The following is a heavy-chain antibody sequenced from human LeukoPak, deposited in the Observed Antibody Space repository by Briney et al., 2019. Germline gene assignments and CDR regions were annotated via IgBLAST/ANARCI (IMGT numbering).Heavy chain of an antibody. D-gene: IGHD3-10*01. CDR2: IYTSGST. CDR1: GGSISSYY. CDR3: ARGASGSLLGDFFDY. Sequence: PSETLSLTCTVSGGSISSYYWSWIRQPAGKGLEWIGRIYTSGSTNYNPSLKSRVTMSVDTSKNQFSLKLSSVTAADTAVYYCARGASGSLLGDFFDYWGQGTLVTVSS. V-gene: IGHV4-4*07. J-gene: IGHJ4*02.